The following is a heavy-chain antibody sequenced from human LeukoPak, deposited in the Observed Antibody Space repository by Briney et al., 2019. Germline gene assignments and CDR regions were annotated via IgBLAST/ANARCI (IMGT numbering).Heavy chain of an antibody. V-gene: IGHV1-2*06. CDR1: GYTFTGYY. Sequence: ASVKVSCKASGYTFTGYYMHWVRQAPGQGLEWMGRINPNSGGTNYAQKFQGRVTMTRDTSISTAYMELSRLRSDDTAVYYCARDANYDILTGYYTYLDYWGQGTLVTVSS. CDR2: INPNSGGT. D-gene: IGHD3-9*01. CDR3: ARDANYDILTGYYTYLDY. J-gene: IGHJ4*02.